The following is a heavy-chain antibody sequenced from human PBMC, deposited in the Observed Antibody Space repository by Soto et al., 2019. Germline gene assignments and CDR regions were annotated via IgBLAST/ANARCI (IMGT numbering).Heavy chain of an antibody. J-gene: IGHJ6*03. CDR2: INPDNGDT. V-gene: IGHV1-18*01. Sequence: QVQLVQSGAEVKKPGASLKVSCKASGYTFSNFGVSWVRQAPGQGLEWIGWINPDNGDTNYGQKFQGRATMTTDTFTNTADMEVRGLRSDDTAVYYCARGVRVSAYLDYYMDVWGDGTTVTVSS. CDR3: ARGVRVSAYLDYYMDV. CDR1: GYTFSNFG. D-gene: IGHD3-10*02.